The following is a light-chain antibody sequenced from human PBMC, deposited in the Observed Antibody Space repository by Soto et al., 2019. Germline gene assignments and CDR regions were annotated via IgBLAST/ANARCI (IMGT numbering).Light chain of an antibody. J-gene: IGKJ5*01. CDR1: QDISNY. CDR2: DAS. V-gene: IGKV1-33*01. CDR3: QQYENLPT. Sequence: DIQMTHSPSSLSASVWYGVTFTCQSSQDISNYLNWYQQKPGRAPKLLIYDASNLEAGVPSRFRGSGSGTDFTFTISRLQPEDIATYYCQQYENLPTFGQGTRLEIK.